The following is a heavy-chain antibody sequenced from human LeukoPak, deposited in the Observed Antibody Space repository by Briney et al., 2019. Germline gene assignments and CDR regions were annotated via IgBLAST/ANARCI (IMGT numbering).Heavy chain of an antibody. D-gene: IGHD1-7*01. J-gene: IGHJ4*02. Sequence: PSETLSLTCAVSGGSISSSHWWTWVRQPPGKGLEWIGEVYHSGSTDYNPSLKSRVTISIDKSKNEFSLKLTSVTAADTAVYYCARDQTTRSWYFDNWGQGTLVTVSS. V-gene: IGHV4-4*02. CDR1: GGSISSSHW. CDR2: VYHSGST. CDR3: ARDQTTRSWYFDN.